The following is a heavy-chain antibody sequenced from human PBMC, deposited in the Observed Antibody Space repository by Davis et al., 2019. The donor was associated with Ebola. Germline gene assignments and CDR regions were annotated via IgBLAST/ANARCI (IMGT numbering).Heavy chain of an antibody. Sequence: GESLTISCAASGFTVSSNYMSWVRQAPGKGLEWVSVIYNGGSTYYADSVKGRFTISRDNSKNTLYLQMNSLRAEDTAVYFCARQLPYYSYGMDVWGQGTTVTVSS. CDR3: ARQLPYYSYGMDV. CDR2: IYNGGST. CDR1: GFTVSSNY. V-gene: IGHV3-53*01. D-gene: IGHD2-2*01. J-gene: IGHJ6*02.